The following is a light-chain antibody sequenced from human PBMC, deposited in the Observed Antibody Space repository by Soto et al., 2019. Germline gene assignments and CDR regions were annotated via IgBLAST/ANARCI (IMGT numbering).Light chain of an antibody. V-gene: IGKV3-11*01. J-gene: IGKJ5*01. CDR2: DAS. CDR1: QSISNY. CDR3: QKRGNWPQ. Sequence: EIVLTQSPATLSLSPGETATLSCRASQSISNYLAWYQHKPGQAPRLLIFDASNRATGIPARFSGSGSGTDFTLTISGLEPEDFAIYYCQKRGNWPQFVQGTRLEIK.